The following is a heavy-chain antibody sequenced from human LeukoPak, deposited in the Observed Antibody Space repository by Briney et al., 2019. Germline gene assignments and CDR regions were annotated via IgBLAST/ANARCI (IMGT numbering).Heavy chain of an antibody. CDR1: GHTFTGYY. V-gene: IGHV1-2*06. CDR2: INPNSGGT. Sequence: ASAKVSCKAAGHTFTGYYMFWVRQAPGQGLEWMGRINPNSGGTNYAQKFQGRVTMTRDTSISTAYMELSRLRSDDTAVYYCARGYCSGGSCYSVENWFDPWGQGTLVTVSS. CDR3: ARGYCSGGSCYSVENWFDP. J-gene: IGHJ5*02. D-gene: IGHD2-15*01.